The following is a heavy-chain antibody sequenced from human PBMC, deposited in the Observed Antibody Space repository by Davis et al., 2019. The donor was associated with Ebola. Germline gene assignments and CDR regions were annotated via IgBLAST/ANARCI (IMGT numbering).Heavy chain of an antibody. J-gene: IGHJ5*01. V-gene: IGHV3-30*02. CDR1: GFTFSSHA. D-gene: IGHD5-12*01. Sequence: PGGSLRLSCAASGFTFSSHAVHWVRRAPGKGLEWVAFIRSEATSQDYGKSVQGRFFISRDDSKNTLYLQMNSLRVDDTAVYYCARGRKVARMGSWFDSWGQGTLVTVSS. CDR2: IRSEATSQ. CDR3: ARGRKVARMGSWFDS.